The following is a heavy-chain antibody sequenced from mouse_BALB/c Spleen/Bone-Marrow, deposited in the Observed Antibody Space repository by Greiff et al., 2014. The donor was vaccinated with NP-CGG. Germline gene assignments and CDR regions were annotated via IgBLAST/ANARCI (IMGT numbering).Heavy chain of an antibody. J-gene: IGHJ4*01. Sequence: VKLVESGPGLVAPSLSLSITCTVSGFSLTGYGVSWVRQPPGKGLEWLGMIWGDGSTDYNSALKSRLSITKDNSKSQVFLKMSSLQTDDTARYYCARDSFLITRALDYWGQGTSVTVSS. CDR3: ARDSFLITRALDY. D-gene: IGHD2-4*01. V-gene: IGHV2-6-7*01. CDR2: IWGDGST. CDR1: GFSLTGYG.